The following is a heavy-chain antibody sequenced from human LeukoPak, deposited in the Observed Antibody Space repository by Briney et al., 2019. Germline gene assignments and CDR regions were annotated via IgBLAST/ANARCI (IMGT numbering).Heavy chain of an antibody. J-gene: IGHJ4*02. D-gene: IGHD6-13*01. CDR2: ISAYNGNT. CDR1: GYTFTSYG. CDR3: ARDERQIASGNEYYFDY. V-gene: IGHV1-18*01. Sequence: ASVKVSCKASGYTFTSYGISWVRQAPGQGLEWMGWISAYNGNTNYTQKLQGRVTMTTDTSTSTAYMELNSLRSDDTAVYYCARDERQIASGNEYYFDYWGQGTLVTVTS.